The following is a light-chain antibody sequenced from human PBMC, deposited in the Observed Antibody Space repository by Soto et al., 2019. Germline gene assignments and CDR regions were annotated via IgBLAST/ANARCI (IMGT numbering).Light chain of an antibody. CDR3: QQYDNLAIT. CDR2: DAS. J-gene: IGKJ5*01. CDR1: QIVSSSY. V-gene: IGKV3-20*01. Sequence: EIVLTQSPGTLSLSPGERATLSCRASQIVSSSYLAWYQQKPGQAPRLLIYDASSRATGIPDRFSGSGSGTDFTFTISRLEPEDFAVYYCQQYDNLAITFRQGTRLEIK.